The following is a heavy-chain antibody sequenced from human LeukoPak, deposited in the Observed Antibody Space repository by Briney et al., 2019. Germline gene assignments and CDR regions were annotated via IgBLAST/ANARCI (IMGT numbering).Heavy chain of an antibody. Sequence: GESLKISCQGSGYSFTSYWTGWVRQMPGKGLEWMGVVYPGDSDARYSPSFQGQVTISVDKSIRTAYLQWNSLKASDTAMYYCARLGQLERPEPFDYWGQGTLVTVSS. D-gene: IGHD1-1*01. CDR3: ARLGQLERPEPFDY. J-gene: IGHJ4*02. V-gene: IGHV5-51*01. CDR1: GYSFTSYW. CDR2: VYPGDSDA.